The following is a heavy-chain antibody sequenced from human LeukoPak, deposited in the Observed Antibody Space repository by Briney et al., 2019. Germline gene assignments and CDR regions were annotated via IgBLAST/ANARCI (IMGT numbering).Heavy chain of an antibody. J-gene: IGHJ4*02. V-gene: IGHV3-23*01. CDR1: GFTFSSSA. D-gene: IGHD1-7*01. CDR3: AKVPATKSFDS. Sequence: GGSLRLSCAASGFTFSSSAVSWVRQAPGRGLEWVSAIGGSGENSHYADSVRGRFTISRDNSKDTLYLQMNSLRVEDTTVYYCAKVPATKSFDSWGQGTLVTVSS. CDR2: IGGSGENS.